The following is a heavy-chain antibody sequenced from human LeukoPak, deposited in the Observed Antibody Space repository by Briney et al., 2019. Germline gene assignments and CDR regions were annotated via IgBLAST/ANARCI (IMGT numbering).Heavy chain of an antibody. D-gene: IGHD5-18*01. J-gene: IGHJ4*02. CDR1: GFGFSVYW. Sequence: PGGSLRLSCAASGFGFSVYWMHWVRQAPGKGLVWVAHINEDGTSANHADSVKGRFNISRDNAKNTLYLQMNSLTVEDTAVYYCARVPTNSYGFGQWGQGSLVTVSS. V-gene: IGHV3-74*01. CDR2: INEDGTSA. CDR3: ARVPTNSYGFGQ.